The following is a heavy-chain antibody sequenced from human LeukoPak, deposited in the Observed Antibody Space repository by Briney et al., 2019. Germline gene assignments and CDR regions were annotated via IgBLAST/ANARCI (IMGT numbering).Heavy chain of an antibody. CDR1: GYTFTSYD. J-gene: IGHJ4*02. CDR3: ARGWISGAISEHYFEN. V-gene: IGHV1-8*01. CDR2: MGPRHGYT. Sequence: ASVKVSCKASGYTFTSYDINWVRQAAGQGREWMGWMGPRHGYTGYAQNFQGRITMTRDTSISTAYMELSSLTSDDTAVYYCARGWISGAISEHYFENWGQGTLVTVSS. D-gene: IGHD4-23*01.